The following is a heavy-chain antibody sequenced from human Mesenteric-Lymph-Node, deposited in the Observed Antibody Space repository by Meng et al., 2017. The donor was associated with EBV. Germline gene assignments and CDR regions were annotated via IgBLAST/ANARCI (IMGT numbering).Heavy chain of an antibody. J-gene: IGHJ4*02. CDR2: MNNGGIS. CDR1: GESLGGFY. V-gene: IGHV4-34*01. D-gene: IGHD3-10*01. CDR3: ARVKPSIWFGELFYYFDY. Sequence: QLPLQQWGAGLLKPSEALGVPCAVYGESLGGFYWRWVRQAPGKGLEWIGEMNNGGISNYNPSLETRVTISVDPSKNQFSLSLRTVSAADTAVYYCARVKPSIWFGELFYYFDYWGPGILVTVSS.